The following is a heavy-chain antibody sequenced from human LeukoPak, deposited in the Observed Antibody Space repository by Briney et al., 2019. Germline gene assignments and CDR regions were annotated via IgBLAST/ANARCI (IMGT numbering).Heavy chain of an antibody. CDR1: GGTFSSYA. CDR2: IIPILGIA. D-gene: IGHD6-19*01. J-gene: IGHJ4*02. Sequence: SVKVSCKASGGTFSSYAISWVRQAPGQGLEWMGRIIPILGIANYAQKFQGRVTITADKSTGTAYTELSSLRSEDTAVYYCARDSQWLVLSSLFDYWGPGSLVTVSS. V-gene: IGHV1-69*04. CDR3: ARDSQWLVLSSLFDY.